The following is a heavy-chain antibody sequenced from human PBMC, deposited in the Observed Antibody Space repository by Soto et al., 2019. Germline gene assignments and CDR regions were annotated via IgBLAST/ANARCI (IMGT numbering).Heavy chain of an antibody. CDR1: GGTFSSYA. J-gene: IGHJ2*01. D-gene: IGHD3-22*01. V-gene: IGHV1-69*06. CDR2: IIPIFGTA. CDR3: ARAYYYDSSPKWYFDL. Sequence: SVKVSCKASGGTFSSYAISWARQAPGQGLEWMGGIIPIFGTANYAQKFQGRVTITADKSTSTAYMELSSLRSEDTAVYYCARAYYYDSSPKWYFDLWGRGTLVTVSS.